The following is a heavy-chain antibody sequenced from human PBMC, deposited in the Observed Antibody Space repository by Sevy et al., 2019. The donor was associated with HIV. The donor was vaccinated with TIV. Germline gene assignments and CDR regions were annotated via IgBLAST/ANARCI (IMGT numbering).Heavy chain of an antibody. Sequence: TLSLTCGVSGESFSDYYWSWIRQPPRKGLEWIGEINYTGNTNDNPSLESRVRLSIDTSRKQFSLRLSSVTAADTAVYYCARVRRMGNQLWKADYWGQGTLVTVSS. CDR3: ARVRRMGNQLWKADY. J-gene: IGHJ4*02. CDR1: GESFSDYY. V-gene: IGHV4-34*01. D-gene: IGHD3-10*01. CDR2: INYTGNT.